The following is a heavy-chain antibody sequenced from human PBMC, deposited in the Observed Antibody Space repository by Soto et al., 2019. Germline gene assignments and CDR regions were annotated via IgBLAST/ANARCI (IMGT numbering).Heavy chain of an antibody. D-gene: IGHD3-3*01. CDR3: AKATYFGCWSGSGPFDY. J-gene: IGHJ4*02. CDR2: ISGSGSST. CDR1: GFTFSGYA. Sequence: EVHLLKSGGGLVQPGGSLRLSCAASGFTFSGYAMSWVRQAPGKGLEWVSGISGSGSSTNYADSVKGRFTISRDNSKNTLFLQMNRLRPGVSVVYYCAKATYFGCWSGSGPFDYWGQGNLVTVSS. V-gene: IGHV3-23*01.